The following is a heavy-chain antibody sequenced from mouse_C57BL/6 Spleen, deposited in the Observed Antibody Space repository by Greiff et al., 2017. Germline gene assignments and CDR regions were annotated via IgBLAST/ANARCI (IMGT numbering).Heavy chain of an antibody. Sequence: AQLQQPGAELVKPGASVKMSCKASGYTFTSYWITWVKQRPGQGLEWIGDIYPGSGSTNYNEKFKSKATLTVDTSSSTAYMQLSSLTSEDSAVYYCAREDYDYAMDYWGQGTSVTVSS. CDR3: AREDYDYAMDY. CDR2: IYPGSGST. D-gene: IGHD1-1*01. CDR1: GYTFTSYW. V-gene: IGHV1-55*01. J-gene: IGHJ4*01.